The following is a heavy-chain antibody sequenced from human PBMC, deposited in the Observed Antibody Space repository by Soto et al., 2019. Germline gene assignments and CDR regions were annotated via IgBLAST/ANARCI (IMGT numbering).Heavy chain of an antibody. Sequence: SETLSLTCAVYGGSFSGYYWSWIRQPPGKGLEWIGEINHSGSTNYNPSLKSRVTISVDTSKNQFSLKLSSVTAADTAVYYCARGGPVMTTSTTYDYWGQGTLVTVSS. D-gene: IGHD4-17*01. J-gene: IGHJ4*02. V-gene: IGHV4-34*01. CDR1: GGSFSGYY. CDR3: ARGGPVMTTSTTYDY. CDR2: INHSGST.